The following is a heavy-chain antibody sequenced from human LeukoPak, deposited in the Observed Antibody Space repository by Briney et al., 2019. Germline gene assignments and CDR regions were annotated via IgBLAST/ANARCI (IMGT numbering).Heavy chain of an antibody. CDR1: GYTFTSYY. V-gene: IGHV1-46*01. Sequence: ASVKVSCKASGYTFTSYYMHWVRQAPGQGLEWMGIINPSGGSTSYAQKFQGRVTMTRDTSTSTAYMELRSLRSDDTAVYYCARAQGEALDYWGQGTLVTVSS. CDR2: INPSGGST. CDR3: ARAQGEALDY. J-gene: IGHJ4*02. D-gene: IGHD3-10*01.